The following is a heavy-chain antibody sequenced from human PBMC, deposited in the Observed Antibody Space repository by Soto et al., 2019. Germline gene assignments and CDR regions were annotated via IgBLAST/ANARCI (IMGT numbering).Heavy chain of an antibody. CDR3: ARAHDTPFRDPSWFDP. J-gene: IGHJ5*02. Sequence: QVQLVESGGGVVQPGRSLRLSCAASGFTFSSYAMHWVRQAPGKGLEWVAVISYDGSNKYYADSVKGRFTISRDNSKNXLYLQMNSLRAEDTAVYYCARAHDTPFRDPSWFDPWGQGTLVTVSS. V-gene: IGHV3-30-3*01. CDR1: GFTFSSYA. D-gene: IGHD3-22*01. CDR2: ISYDGSNK.